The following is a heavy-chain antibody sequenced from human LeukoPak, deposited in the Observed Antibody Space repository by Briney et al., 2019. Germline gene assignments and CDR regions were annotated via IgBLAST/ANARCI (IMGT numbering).Heavy chain of an antibody. V-gene: IGHV3-30-3*01. CDR3: ARTQDYYDSSGPLY. CDR2: ISYDGSNK. J-gene: IGHJ4*02. Sequence: GGSLRLSCAASGFTFSSYAMHWVRRAPGKGLEWVAVISYDGSNKYYAGSVKGRFTISRDNSKNTLYLQMNSLRAEDTAVYYCARTQDYYDSSGPLYWGQGTLVTVSS. CDR1: GFTFSSYA. D-gene: IGHD3-22*01.